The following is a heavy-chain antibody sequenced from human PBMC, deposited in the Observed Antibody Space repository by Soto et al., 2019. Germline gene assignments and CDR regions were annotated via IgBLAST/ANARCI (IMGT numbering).Heavy chain of an antibody. CDR2: VDYSGAT. CDR1: GDSMSTGGHY. CDR3: ARDKDLQPTVWGF. Sequence: PSDTLSLTCTVSGDSMSTGGHYYNWIRQVPGKGLEWSGYVDYSGATHYTPSPRARATISRDTSKNQFSLRLISVTAADTALYYCARDKDLQPTVWGFWGQGIQVTVSS. V-gene: IGHV4-31*03. D-gene: IGHD3-16*01. J-gene: IGHJ4*02.